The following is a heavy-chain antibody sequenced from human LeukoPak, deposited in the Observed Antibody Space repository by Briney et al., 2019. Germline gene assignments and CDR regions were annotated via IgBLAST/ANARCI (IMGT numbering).Heavy chain of an antibody. V-gene: IGHV5-51*01. D-gene: IGHD6-13*01. CDR1: GYSFTSYG. Sequence: GESLKISCKGSGYSFTSYGIGGVGQMPGKGLEWMGIIYPGDSDTRYIPSFQGQVTISADKSISTAYLQWSGLKGSDTAMYYCTRRKGSSWPVDYWGQGTLVTVSS. CDR3: TRRKGSSWPVDY. J-gene: IGHJ4*02. CDR2: IYPGDSDT.